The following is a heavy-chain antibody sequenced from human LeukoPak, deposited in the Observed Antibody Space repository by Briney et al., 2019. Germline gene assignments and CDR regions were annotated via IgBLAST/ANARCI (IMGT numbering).Heavy chain of an antibody. V-gene: IGHV3-15*01. CDR1: GFTFSDAW. CDR3: ATEYSVFAFDI. CDR2: IKRKTAGGTI. Sequence: GGSLRLSCAASGFTFSDAWLSWVRQAPGKGLEWVGRIKRKTAGGTIDYAAPVKGRFTISRDDSKNTLYLQMNSLKTEDTAVYYCATEYSVFAFDIWGQGTMVTVSS. D-gene: IGHD5-12*01. J-gene: IGHJ3*02.